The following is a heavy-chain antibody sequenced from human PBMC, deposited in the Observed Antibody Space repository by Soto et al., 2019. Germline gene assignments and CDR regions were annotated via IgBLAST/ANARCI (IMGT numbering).Heavy chain of an antibody. CDR3: ARGPIYAVVPLDY. Sequence: GGSLRLSCAASGFTFSSYGMHWVRQAPGKGLEWVAVIWYDGSNKYYADSVKSRFTISRDNSKNTLYLQMNSLRAEDTAVYYCARGPIYAVVPLDYWGQGTLVTVSS. CDR1: GFTFSSYG. V-gene: IGHV3-33*01. CDR2: IWYDGSNK. D-gene: IGHD3-22*01. J-gene: IGHJ4*02.